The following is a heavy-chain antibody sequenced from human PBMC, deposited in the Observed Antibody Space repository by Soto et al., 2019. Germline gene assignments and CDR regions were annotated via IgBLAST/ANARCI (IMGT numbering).Heavy chain of an antibody. Sequence: PSGTLSLTFTVSGGSISSTSYYWVWIRQPPGKGLEWIGSFYYSGSTYYNPSLKSRVTVSVDTSENQFSLKLSSVTAADTAVYYCARQVVDGTVAGTGSFDYWGQGTLVTVSS. J-gene: IGHJ4*02. V-gene: IGHV4-39*01. CDR1: GGSISSTSYY. CDR2: FYYSGST. D-gene: IGHD6-19*01. CDR3: ARQVVDGTVAGTGSFDY.